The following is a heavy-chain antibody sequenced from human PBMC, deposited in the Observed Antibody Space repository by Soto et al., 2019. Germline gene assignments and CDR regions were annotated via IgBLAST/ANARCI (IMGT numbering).Heavy chain of an antibody. D-gene: IGHD5-18*01. Sequence: GESLKISCQASGYSFTDYWIGWVRQMPGKGLEWMGIIYPDDSETRYSPSFQGQVTISADRSTSTAYLQCSSLKASDAAIYYCARGGYGSTGYYYYMDVWGKGTTVTVSS. CDR1: GYSFTDYW. CDR2: IYPDDSET. CDR3: ARGGYGSTGYYYYMDV. V-gene: IGHV5-51*01. J-gene: IGHJ6*03.